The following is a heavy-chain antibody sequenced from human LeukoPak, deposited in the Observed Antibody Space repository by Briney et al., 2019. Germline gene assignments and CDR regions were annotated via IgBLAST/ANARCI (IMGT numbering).Heavy chain of an antibody. V-gene: IGHV1-69*01. CDR3: ARASDCSSTICQGYYYYGMDL. CDR1: RGTISRYA. J-gene: IGHJ6*04. D-gene: IGHD2-2*01. CDR2: IIPIFGTA. Sequence: SVKVSCQPSRGTISRYAISWVRQAPGHRLEGMGGIIPIFGTAKYAQKFQGRVTITADESTSTAYMELSSLRSEDTAVYYCARASDCSSTICQGYYYYGMDLWGKGATVTVSS.